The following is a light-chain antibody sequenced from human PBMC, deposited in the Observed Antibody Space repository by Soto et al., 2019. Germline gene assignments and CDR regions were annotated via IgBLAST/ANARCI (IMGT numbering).Light chain of an antibody. J-gene: IGKJ4*01. Sequence: IHMAQSPSSLSASVGDRVTISCRASETISHYLNWYQQKPGKAPKLLIYAASKLQSGVPSRFSGSGSGTDFTLTITSLQTEDSATYYCQQSSSTPLTFGGGTKVEIK. CDR1: ETISHY. CDR2: AAS. V-gene: IGKV1-39*01. CDR3: QQSSSTPLT.